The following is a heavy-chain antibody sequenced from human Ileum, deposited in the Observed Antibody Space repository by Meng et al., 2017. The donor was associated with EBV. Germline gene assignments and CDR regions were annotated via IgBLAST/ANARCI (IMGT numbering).Heavy chain of an antibody. D-gene: IGHD6-19*01. V-gene: IGHV4-39*07. CDR1: GGSISNENDY. Sequence: QLQLQESGPGLVKPSGTLSLTCTVSGGSISNENDYWGWIRQPPGKGLEWIGSMYYSGSTYYNPSLKSRVTMSLDTSKNQFSLQLTSVTAADTALYYCATRVAAVKYYFDYWGQGTLVTVSS. J-gene: IGHJ4*02. CDR3: ATRVAAVKYYFDY. CDR2: MYYSGST.